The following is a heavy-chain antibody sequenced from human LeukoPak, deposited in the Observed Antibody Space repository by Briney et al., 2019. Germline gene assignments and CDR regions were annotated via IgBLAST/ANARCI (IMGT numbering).Heavy chain of an antibody. D-gene: IGHD3-3*01. J-gene: IGHJ3*02. Sequence: SETLSLTCAVSGYSISSGYHWGWIRQPPGKGLEWIGYIHHSGTTDYNPSLKGRVIILVDTTKNQFSLKVGSLTAADTAVYYCARRLGVITRDAYDIWGQGTMVIVSS. CDR3: ARRLGVITRDAYDI. CDR1: GYSISSGYH. V-gene: IGHV4-38-2*01. CDR2: IHHSGTT.